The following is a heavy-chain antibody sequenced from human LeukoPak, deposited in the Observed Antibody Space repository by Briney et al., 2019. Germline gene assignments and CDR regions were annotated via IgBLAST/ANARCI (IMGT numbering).Heavy chain of an antibody. CDR1: GFTFTTYW. CDR3: AKHPTPPIIAALSGKKYYWAQKIDY. CDR2: ISGSGGST. D-gene: IGHD6-13*01. J-gene: IGHJ4*02. Sequence: QPGGSLRLSCAASGFTFTTYWMSWVRQAPGKGLEWVSAISGSGGSTYYADSVKGRFTISRDNSKNTLYLQMNSLRAEDTAVYYCAKHPTPPIIAALSGKKYYWAQKIDYWGQGTLVTVSS. V-gene: IGHV3-23*01.